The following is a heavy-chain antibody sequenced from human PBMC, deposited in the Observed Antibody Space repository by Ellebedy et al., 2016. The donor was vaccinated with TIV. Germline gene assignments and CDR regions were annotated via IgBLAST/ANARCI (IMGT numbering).Heavy chain of an antibody. CDR3: ARHLYREHAFDI. J-gene: IGHJ3*02. CDR2: IYYSGST. V-gene: IGHV4-59*08. CDR1: GGSFSGYY. D-gene: IGHD2-2*02. Sequence: SETLSLXXAVYGGSFSGYYWSWIRQPPGKGLEWIGYIYYSGSTNYNPSLKSRVTISVDTSKNQFSLKLSSVTAADTAVYYCARHLYREHAFDIWGQGTMVTVSS.